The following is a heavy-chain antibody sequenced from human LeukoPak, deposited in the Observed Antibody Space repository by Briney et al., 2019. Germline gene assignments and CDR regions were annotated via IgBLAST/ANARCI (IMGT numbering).Heavy chain of an antibody. V-gene: IGHV4-39*07. CDR1: GCSISTSNYY. Sequence: KSSETLSLTCTVSGCSISTSNYYWGWIRQPPGKGLEWIGNIFYSGSTYYSPSLRSRVTISLDTSRNQFSLKLSSVTAADTAVYYCARDPFFYYMDVWGKGTTVTVSS. J-gene: IGHJ6*03. D-gene: IGHD3-3*01. CDR3: ARDPFFYYMDV. CDR2: IFYSGST.